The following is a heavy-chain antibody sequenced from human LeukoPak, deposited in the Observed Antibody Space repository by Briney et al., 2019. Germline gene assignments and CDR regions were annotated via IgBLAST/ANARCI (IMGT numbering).Heavy chain of an antibody. CDR1: GFTFDDYA. J-gene: IGHJ4*02. D-gene: IGHD3-10*01. CDR3: AKDTHGYGSGSYYKAFDY. CDR2: ISWNSGSI. V-gene: IGHV3-9*01. Sequence: PGGSLRLSCAASGFTFDDYAMHWVRQAPGKGLEWVSGISWNSGSIGYADSEKGRFTISRDNAKNSLYLQMNSLRAEDTALYYCAKDTHGYGSGSYYKAFDYWGQGTLVTVSS.